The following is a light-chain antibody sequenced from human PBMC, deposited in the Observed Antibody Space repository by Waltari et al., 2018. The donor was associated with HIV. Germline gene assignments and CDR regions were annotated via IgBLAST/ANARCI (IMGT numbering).Light chain of an antibody. CDR1: QRINSN. Sequence: EIVMPQSPATLSVSPGERATLSCRASQRINSNFAWYQQKPGQAPRLLIYDASTRATGIPARFSGGGFGAAFTLTISSLQSEDSAVYYCQQYNTWPPENTFGGGTKVEIK. CDR3: QQYNTWPPENT. J-gene: IGKJ4*01. V-gene: IGKV3-15*01. CDR2: DAS.